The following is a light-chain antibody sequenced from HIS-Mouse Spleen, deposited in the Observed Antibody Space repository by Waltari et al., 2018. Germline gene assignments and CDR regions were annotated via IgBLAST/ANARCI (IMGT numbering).Light chain of an antibody. V-gene: IGLV3-10*01. CDR1: AVPKKY. Sequence: SYELTQSPSVSVSPGQTARITCPGDAVPKKYAYWYQQNAGQAPVLVIYEDSKRPSGIPERFSGSSSGTMATLTISGAQVEDEADYYCYSTDSSGNHRVFGGGTKLTVL. CDR3: YSTDSSGNHRV. CDR2: EDS. J-gene: IGLJ2*01.